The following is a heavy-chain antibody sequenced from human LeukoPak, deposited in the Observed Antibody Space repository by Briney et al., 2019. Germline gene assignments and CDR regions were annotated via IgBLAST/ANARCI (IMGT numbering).Heavy chain of an antibody. Sequence: ASVKVSCKASGYTFTSYDINWVRQATGQGLEWMGWMNPNGGNTGYAQKFQGRVTMTRNTSISTAYMELSSLRSEDTAVYYCARGIMYYYDSSGYHGWFDPWGQGTLVTVSS. CDR3: ARGIMYYYDSSGYHGWFDP. D-gene: IGHD3-22*01. J-gene: IGHJ5*02. V-gene: IGHV1-8*01. CDR1: GYTFTSYD. CDR2: MNPNGGNT.